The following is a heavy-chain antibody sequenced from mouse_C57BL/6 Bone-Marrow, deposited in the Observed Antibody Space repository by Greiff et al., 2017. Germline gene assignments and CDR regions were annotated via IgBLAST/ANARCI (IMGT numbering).Heavy chain of an antibody. CDR1: GYSITSGYY. CDR2: TSYAGSN. V-gene: IGHV3-6*01. J-gene: IGHJ2*01. Sequence: ESGPGLVTPSQSLSLTCSVTGYSITSGYYWNWIRQFPGNKLEWMGYTSYAGSNNYNPSLNNRVSIARDTSKNPFFLKLNSVTTEDTATYDCAREGYGRFFDYWGQGTTLTVSS. D-gene: IGHD1-1*01. CDR3: AREGYGRFFDY.